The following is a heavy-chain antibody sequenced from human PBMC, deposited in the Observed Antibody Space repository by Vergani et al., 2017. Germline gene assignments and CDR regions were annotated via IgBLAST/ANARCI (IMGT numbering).Heavy chain of an antibody. D-gene: IGHD3-22*01. Sequence: QVQLVQSGAEVKKPGASVKVSCKASGYTFTSYYMHWVRQAPGQGLEWMGIINPSGGSTSYAQKFQGRVTMTRDTSTSTVYMELSSLRSEDTAVYYCARYLYYYDSSGRDGMDVWGQGTTVTVSS. V-gene: IGHV1-46*03. CDR1: GYTFTSYY. CDR3: ARYLYYYDSSGRDGMDV. CDR2: INPSGGST. J-gene: IGHJ6*02.